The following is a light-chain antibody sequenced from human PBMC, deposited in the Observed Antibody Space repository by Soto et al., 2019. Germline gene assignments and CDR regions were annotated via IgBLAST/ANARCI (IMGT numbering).Light chain of an antibody. CDR2: AAS. Sequence: AIPMTQSPSSLSASVGDRVTITCRASQGIRDDLGWYQQKPGKAPKLLIYAASSLQSGVPSRFSGSGSGTDFTLTISSLQPEDFATYYCLQDYNYPYTFGQGTKLEIK. J-gene: IGKJ2*01. V-gene: IGKV1-6*01. CDR1: QGIRDD. CDR3: LQDYNYPYT.